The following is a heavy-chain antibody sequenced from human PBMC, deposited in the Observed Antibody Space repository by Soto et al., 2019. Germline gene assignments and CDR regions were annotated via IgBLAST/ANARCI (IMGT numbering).Heavy chain of an antibody. CDR3: AKDGIRKDDY. CDR1: GFSISNYA. CDR2: ISDSGTKT. V-gene: IGHV3-23*01. J-gene: IGHJ4*02. Sequence: EVQLLESGGGFIQSGGSLRLSFAASGFSISNYAMSWVRQAPGKGLEWVSSISDSGTKTFYADSVKGRFAISRDKSKNTVYMQMNNLRAEDTALYYCAKDGIRKDDYWGQGTLVTVSS.